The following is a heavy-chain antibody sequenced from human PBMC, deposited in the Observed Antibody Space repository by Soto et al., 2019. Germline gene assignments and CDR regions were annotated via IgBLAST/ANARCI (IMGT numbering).Heavy chain of an antibody. D-gene: IGHD2-2*01. CDR3: AKDKEYQVLLRMGYL. CDR2: TSYNGSNK. J-gene: IGHJ6*02. V-gene: IGHV3-30*18. Sequence: LRLSCAASGFTFSNYGMHWVRQAPGKGLEWVAVTSYNGSNKYYADSVKGRFTISRDNSKNTVFLQMSSLRVEDTAVYYCAKDKEYQVLLRMGYLWGQGTTVTVSS. CDR1: GFTFSNYG.